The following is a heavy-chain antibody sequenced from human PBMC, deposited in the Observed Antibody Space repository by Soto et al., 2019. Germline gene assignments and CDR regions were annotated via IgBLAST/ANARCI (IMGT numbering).Heavy chain of an antibody. D-gene: IGHD1-26*01. CDR2: IYPGHSDT. J-gene: IGHJ6*02. Sequence: GESLKISCKGSGYSFTSYWIGCVRQMPGRGLEWMGIIYPGHSDTRYSPSFQGQVTTSADKSISTAYLQWSSLKASDTAMYYSARFGSYYAGYYYYAMDVCGQGTKVTVSS. CDR1: GYSFTSYW. CDR3: ARFGSYYAGYYYYAMDV. V-gene: IGHV5-51*01.